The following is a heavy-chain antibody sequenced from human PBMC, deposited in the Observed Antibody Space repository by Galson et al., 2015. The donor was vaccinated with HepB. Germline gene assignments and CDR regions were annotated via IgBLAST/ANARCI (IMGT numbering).Heavy chain of an antibody. CDR1: GFTFSSYW. CDR2: INSDGSST. CDR3: AREGHYDSSGYYYRGWFDP. J-gene: IGHJ5*02. Sequence: SLRLSCAASGFTFSSYWMHWVRQAPGKGLGWVSRINSDGSSTSYADSVKGRFTISRDNAKNTLYLQMDSLRAEDTAVYYCAREGHYDSSGYYYRGWFDPWGQGTLVTVSS. V-gene: IGHV3-74*01. D-gene: IGHD3-22*01.